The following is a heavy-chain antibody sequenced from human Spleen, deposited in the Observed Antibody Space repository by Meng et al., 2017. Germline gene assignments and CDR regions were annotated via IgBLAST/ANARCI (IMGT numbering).Heavy chain of an antibody. D-gene: IGHD2-21*01. CDR1: GFTFSYYE. CDR2: ISSDATTI. CDR3: ASPFYAGDEDY. J-gene: IGHJ4*02. V-gene: IGHV3-48*03. Sequence: GESLKISCAASGFTFSYYEMSWVRQAPGKGLEWVSYISSDATTIYYADSVKGRFTISRDNAKNSLYLQMNSLRAEDTAVYYCASPFYAGDEDYWGQGTLVTVSS.